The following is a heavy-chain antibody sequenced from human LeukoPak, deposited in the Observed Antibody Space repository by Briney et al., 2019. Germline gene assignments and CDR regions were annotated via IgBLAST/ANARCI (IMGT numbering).Heavy chain of an antibody. D-gene: IGHD1-1*01. J-gene: IGHJ4*02. CDR2: IGGSGGPT. CDR3: ARTVHLDY. V-gene: IGHV3-23*01. Sequence: PGGSLRLSCAASGFTFSSYAMSWVRQAPGKGLEWVSTIGGSGGPTYYADSVKGRFTISRDNSKNTLFLQMNSLRADDTAVYYCARTVHLDYWGQGTLVTVSS. CDR1: GFTFSSYA.